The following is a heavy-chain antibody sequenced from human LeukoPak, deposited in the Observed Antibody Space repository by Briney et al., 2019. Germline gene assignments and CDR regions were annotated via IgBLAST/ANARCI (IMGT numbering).Heavy chain of an antibody. V-gene: IGHV4-59*11. CDR1: GGSISSHY. Sequence: SKTLSLTCTVSGGSISSHYWSWIRQPPGKGLEWIGYIYYSGSTNYNPSLKSRVTISVDTSKNQFSLKLSSVTAADTAVYYCARLYSSSLGNYYYYYYMDVWGKGTTVTVSS. J-gene: IGHJ6*03. CDR3: ARLYSSSLGNYYYYYYMDV. D-gene: IGHD6-6*01. CDR2: IYYSGST.